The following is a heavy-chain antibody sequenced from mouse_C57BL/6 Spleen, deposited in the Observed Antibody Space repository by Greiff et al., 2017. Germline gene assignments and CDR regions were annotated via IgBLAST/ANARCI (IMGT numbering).Heavy chain of an antibody. V-gene: IGHV1-64*01. Sequence: QVQLQQPGAELVKPGASVKLSCKASGYTFTSYWMHWVKQRPGQGLEWIGMIPPNSGSTNYNEKFKSKATLTVDKSSSTAYMQLSSLTSEDSAVYYCARPPPGSWAWFAYWGQGTLVTVSA. CDR1: GYTFTSYW. CDR2: IPPNSGST. CDR3: ARPPPGSWAWFAY. D-gene: IGHD1-1*01. J-gene: IGHJ3*01.